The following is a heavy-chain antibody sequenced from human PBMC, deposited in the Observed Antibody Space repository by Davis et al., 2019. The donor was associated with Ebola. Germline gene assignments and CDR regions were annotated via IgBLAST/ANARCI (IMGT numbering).Heavy chain of an antibody. CDR3: ASYYYGSGSYYTNYYYYGMDV. D-gene: IGHD3-10*01. J-gene: IGHJ6*02. Sequence: GESLKISCAASGFTFSSYEMNWVRQAPGKGLEWVSYISSSGSTIYYADSVKGRFTISRDNAKNSLYLQMNSLRAEDTAVYYCASYYYGSGSYYTNYYYYGMDVWGQGTTVTVSS. V-gene: IGHV3-48*03. CDR2: ISSSGSTI. CDR1: GFTFSSYE.